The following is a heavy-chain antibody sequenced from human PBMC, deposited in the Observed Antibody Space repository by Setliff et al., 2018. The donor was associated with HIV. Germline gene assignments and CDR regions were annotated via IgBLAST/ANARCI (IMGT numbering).Heavy chain of an antibody. Sequence: EGTIRLSCAASGFTFSNSGLNWVRQTPGKGLAWVSYISSSSSTIYYADSVRGRFTISRDNAENSLYLQMNSLRAEDTAVYYCARDAGRYYARFDHWGQGTLVTVSS. J-gene: IGHJ4*02. CDR2: ISSSSSTI. CDR3: ARDAGRYYARFDH. V-gene: IGHV3-48*01. CDR1: GFTFSNSG. D-gene: IGHD3-10*01.